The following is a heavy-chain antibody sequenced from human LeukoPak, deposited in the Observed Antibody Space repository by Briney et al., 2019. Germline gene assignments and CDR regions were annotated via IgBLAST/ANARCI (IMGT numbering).Heavy chain of an antibody. J-gene: IGHJ5*02. Sequence: GGSLRLSCAASGFPFSTYAMSWVRQTPGKGLEWVANIKQDGSEKYYVDSVKGRFTISRDNAKNSLYLQMNSLRAEDTAVYYCARDRVRGFDPWGQGTLVTVSS. CDR1: GFPFSTYA. CDR2: IKQDGSEK. V-gene: IGHV3-7*01. CDR3: ARDRVRGFDP.